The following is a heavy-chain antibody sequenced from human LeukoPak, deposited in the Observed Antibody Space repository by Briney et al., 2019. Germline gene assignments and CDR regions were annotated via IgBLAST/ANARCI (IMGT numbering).Heavy chain of an antibody. CDR3: ARALSPKYSSGWYEDY. J-gene: IGHJ4*02. D-gene: IGHD6-19*01. V-gene: IGHV3-21*01. Sequence: GGSLRLSCAASGFTFSSYSMNWVRQAPGKGLEWVSSISSSSYIYYADSVKGRFTISRDNAKNSLYLQMNSLRAEDTAVYYCARALSPKYSSGWYEDYWGQGTLVTVSS. CDR2: ISSSSYI. CDR1: GFTFSSYS.